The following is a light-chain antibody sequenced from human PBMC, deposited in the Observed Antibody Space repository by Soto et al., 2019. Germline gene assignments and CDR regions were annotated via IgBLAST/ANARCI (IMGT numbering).Light chain of an antibody. CDR1: SSNIGSNP. Sequence: QSVLTQPPSASGTPGQRVTISCSGSSSNIGSNPVNWYQQLPVTAPKLLIYSDNQRPSGVPVRFSGSKSGTSASLAISGLQSEDEADYYCASWDDSLNGHYVFGTGTKLTVL. CDR2: SDN. J-gene: IGLJ1*01. V-gene: IGLV1-44*01. CDR3: ASWDDSLNGHYV.